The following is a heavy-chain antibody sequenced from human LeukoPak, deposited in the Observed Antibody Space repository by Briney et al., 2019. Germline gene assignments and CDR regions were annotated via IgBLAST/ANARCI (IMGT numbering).Heavy chain of an antibody. CDR2: IIPIFGTA. D-gene: IGHD4-17*01. J-gene: IGHJ4*02. Sequence: ASVKVSCKASGGTFSSYAISWVRQAPGQGLEWMGGIIPIFGTANYAQKFQGRVTMTRDTSTSTVYMELSSLRSEDTAVYYCARDPHTGQPGFDYWGQGTLVTVSS. V-gene: IGHV1-69*05. CDR1: GGTFSSYA. CDR3: ARDPHTGQPGFDY.